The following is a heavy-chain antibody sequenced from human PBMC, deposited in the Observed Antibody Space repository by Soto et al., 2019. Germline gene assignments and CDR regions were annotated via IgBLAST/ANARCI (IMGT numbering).Heavy chain of an antibody. V-gene: IGHV4-31*03. D-gene: IGHD1-1*01. CDR3: ARDPSGLEMTFDI. Sequence: TLSLTCTVSGGSISSGGYYWSWIRQHPGKGLEWIGYIYYSGSTYYNPSLKSRVTISVDTSKNQFSLKLSSVTAADTAVYYCARDPSGLEMTFDIWGQGTMVTVSS. J-gene: IGHJ3*02. CDR2: IYYSGST. CDR1: GGSISSGGYY.